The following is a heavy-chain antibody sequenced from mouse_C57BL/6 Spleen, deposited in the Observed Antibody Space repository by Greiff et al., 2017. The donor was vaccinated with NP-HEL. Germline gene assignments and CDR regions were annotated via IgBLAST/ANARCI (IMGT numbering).Heavy chain of an antibody. CDR1: GYTFTSYW. Sequence: QVQLQQPGAELVKPGASVKMSCKASGYTFTSYWITWVKQRPGQGLEWIGDIYPGSGSTNYNEKFKSKATLTVDTSSSTAYMQLSSLTSEDSAVYYCARGPYYGSSYDYAMDYWGQGTSVTVSS. V-gene: IGHV1-55*01. D-gene: IGHD1-1*01. J-gene: IGHJ4*01. CDR3: ARGPYYGSSYDYAMDY. CDR2: IYPGSGST.